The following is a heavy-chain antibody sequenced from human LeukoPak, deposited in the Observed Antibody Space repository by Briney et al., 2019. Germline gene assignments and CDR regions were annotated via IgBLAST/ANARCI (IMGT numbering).Heavy chain of an antibody. D-gene: IGHD1-20*01. CDR1: GYTFTHYA. CDR2: INTNTGTP. Sequence: ASVKVSCKASGYTFTHYAMNWVRQAPGQGLEWMGWINTNTGTPTYAQGFTGRFVFSLDTSVSTAYLQISSLKAEDTAVYYCARVPITGTTYYFDYWGQGTLVTVSS. V-gene: IGHV7-4-1*02. CDR3: ARVPITGTTYYFDY. J-gene: IGHJ4*02.